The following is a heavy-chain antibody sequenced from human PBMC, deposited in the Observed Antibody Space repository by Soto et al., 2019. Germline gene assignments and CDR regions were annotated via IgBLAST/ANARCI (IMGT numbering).Heavy chain of an antibody. Sequence: QVQLVESGGGVVQPGRSLRLSCAASGFTFSSYAMHWVRQAPGKGLEWVAVIWYDGSNENYADSVKGRFTISRDNSKNTLYLQMNSLRAEDTAVYYCARDGIEYSGYDIDHWGQGTLVTDSS. CDR3: ARDGIEYSGYDIDH. J-gene: IGHJ4*02. CDR1: GFTFSSYA. D-gene: IGHD5-12*01. V-gene: IGHV3-33*01. CDR2: IWYDGSNE.